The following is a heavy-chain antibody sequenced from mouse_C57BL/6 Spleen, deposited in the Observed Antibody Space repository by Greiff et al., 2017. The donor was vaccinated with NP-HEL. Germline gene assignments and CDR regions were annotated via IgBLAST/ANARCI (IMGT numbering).Heavy chain of an antibody. CDR1: GYTFTSYW. V-gene: IGHV1-59*01. J-gene: IGHJ2*01. D-gene: IGHD4-1*02. Sequence: QVQLKQPGAELVRPGTSVKLSCKASGYTFTSYWMHWVKQRPGQGLEWIGVIDPSDSYTNYNQKFKGKATLTVDTSSSTAYMQLSSLTSEDSAVYYCAPTGTDYFDYWGQGTTLTVSS. CDR2: IDPSDSYT. CDR3: APTGTDYFDY.